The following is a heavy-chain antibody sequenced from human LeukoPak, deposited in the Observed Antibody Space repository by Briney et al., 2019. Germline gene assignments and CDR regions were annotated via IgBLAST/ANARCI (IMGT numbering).Heavy chain of an antibody. Sequence: PGGSLRLSCAASGFTVSSYYMSWVRQAPGKGLEWVSVIYSGGSTYYADSVKGRFTISRDNAKNTLYLQMNSLRAEDTAIYYCVRDGYNWVHFDYWGQGTLVIVSS. CDR1: GFTVSSYY. D-gene: IGHD5-24*01. J-gene: IGHJ4*02. CDR2: IYSGGST. V-gene: IGHV3-53*01. CDR3: VRDGYNWVHFDY.